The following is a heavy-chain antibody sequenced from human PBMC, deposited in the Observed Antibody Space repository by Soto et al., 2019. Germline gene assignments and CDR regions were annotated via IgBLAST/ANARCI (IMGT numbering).Heavy chain of an antibody. Sequence: SETLSLTCAVYSRSFRDYYWTWIRQPPGKGLESIGEINHSGTTHYNPSLKSRVTVSVDTSKNHCSLKMNSVTAADTAVYYCARSPKSTDFPYSFDFWGQGTLVTVSS. V-gene: IGHV4-34*01. CDR1: SRSFRDYY. CDR3: ARSPKSTDFPYSFDF. J-gene: IGHJ4*02. D-gene: IGHD2-21*01. CDR2: INHSGTT.